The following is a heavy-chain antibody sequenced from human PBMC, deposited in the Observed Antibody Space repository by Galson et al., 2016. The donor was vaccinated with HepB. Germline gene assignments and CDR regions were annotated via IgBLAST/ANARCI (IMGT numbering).Heavy chain of an antibody. D-gene: IGHD5-12*01. CDR3: ARKLRGSGYDY. Sequence: SLRLSCAASGFSFSTYEMNWIRQTLGKGLEWVSYISDSGRSTHYIDSVEGRYTISRDNAKNTLDLQMNSLRADDTAVYYCARKLRGSGYDYWGQGTLVTVSS. CDR1: GFSFSTYE. CDR2: ISDSGRST. J-gene: IGHJ4*02. V-gene: IGHV3-48*03.